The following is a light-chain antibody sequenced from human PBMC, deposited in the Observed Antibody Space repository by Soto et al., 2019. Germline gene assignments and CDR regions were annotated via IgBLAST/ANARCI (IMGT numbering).Light chain of an antibody. J-gene: IGLJ3*02. CDR2: GNN. V-gene: IGLV1-40*01. CDR3: QSYDSSRRAWV. Sequence: QAVVTQPPSLSGAPGQTITISCTGSSSNIGAGSDVHWFQHLPGTAPKVLIYGNNNRPSGVPDRFSGSKSGTSGSLVITGLQAEDEADYYCQSYDSSRRAWVFGGGTKLTVL. CDR1: SSNIGAGSD.